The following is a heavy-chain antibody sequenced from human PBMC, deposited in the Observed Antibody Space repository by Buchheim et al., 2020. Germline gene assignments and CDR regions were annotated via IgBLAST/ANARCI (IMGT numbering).Heavy chain of an antibody. J-gene: IGHJ4*02. V-gene: IGHV4-39*07. D-gene: IGHD3-3*01. Sequence: QLQLQESGPGLVKPSETMSLTCTVSGGSISSSSYYWGWLRQPPGKGLEWIGSIYYSGSTSYNPSLKSRATITVDTYQNNFHLKLSSVTAADTAVYYCSLSRKDFWSGSYFDYWGQGTL. CDR2: IYYSGST. CDR1: GGSISSSSYY. CDR3: SLSRKDFWSGSYFDY.